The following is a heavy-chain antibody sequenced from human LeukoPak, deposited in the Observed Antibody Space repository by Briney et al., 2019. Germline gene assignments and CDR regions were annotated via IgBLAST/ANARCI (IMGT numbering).Heavy chain of an antibody. CDR2: ISGSGGST. Sequence: GGSLRLSCAASGVTFSSYAMSWVRQAPGKGLEWVSAISGSGGSTYYADSVKGRFTISRDNSKNTLYLQMNSLRAEDTAVYYCAKDPDSYYDFWSGSYMDVWGKGTTVTVSS. D-gene: IGHD3-3*01. V-gene: IGHV3-23*01. J-gene: IGHJ6*03. CDR1: GVTFSSYA. CDR3: AKDPDSYYDFWSGSYMDV.